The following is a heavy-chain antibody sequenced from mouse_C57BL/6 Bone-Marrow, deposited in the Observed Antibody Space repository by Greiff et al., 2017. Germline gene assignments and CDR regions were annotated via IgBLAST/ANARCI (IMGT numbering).Heavy chain of an antibody. CDR3: TCNYVDY. V-gene: IGHV14-4*01. CDR1: GFNIKDDY. J-gene: IGHJ2*01. CDR2: IDPENGDT. Sequence: EVKLMESGAELVRPGASVKLSCTASGFNIKDDYMHWVKQRPEQGLEWIGWIDPENGDTEYASKFQGKATITAETSSNTAYLQLSSLTSEDTAVYYCTCNYVDYWGQGTTLTVSS.